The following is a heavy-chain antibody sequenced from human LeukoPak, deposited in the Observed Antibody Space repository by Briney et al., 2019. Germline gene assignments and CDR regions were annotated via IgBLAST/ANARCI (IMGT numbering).Heavy chain of an antibody. D-gene: IGHD6-13*01. CDR2: ISGSGGST. CDR1: GFTFSSYA. J-gene: IGHJ4*02. Sequence: GGSLRLSCAASGFTFSSYAMSWVRQAPGKGLEWVSAISGSGGSTYYADSVKGRFTTSRDNAKNSLYLQMNSLRAEDTAVYYCARDPYSSSWYFGCYFDYWGQGTLVTVSS. V-gene: IGHV3-23*01. CDR3: ARDPYSSSWYFGCYFDY.